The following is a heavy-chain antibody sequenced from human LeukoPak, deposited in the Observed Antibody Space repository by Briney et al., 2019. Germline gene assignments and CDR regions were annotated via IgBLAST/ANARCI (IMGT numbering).Heavy chain of an antibody. Sequence: SQTLSLTCTVSCGSISSGDYYWSWIRQPPGKGLEGIVHIYYSGSTYYNPSLKSRVTISVDTSKKQFSLKLSSVPAADTAVYYCATYDSSGYYRYYFDYWGQGTLVAVYS. CDR2: IYYSGST. D-gene: IGHD3-22*01. CDR3: ATYDSSGYYRYYFDY. CDR1: CGSISSGDYY. V-gene: IGHV4-30-4*01. J-gene: IGHJ4*02.